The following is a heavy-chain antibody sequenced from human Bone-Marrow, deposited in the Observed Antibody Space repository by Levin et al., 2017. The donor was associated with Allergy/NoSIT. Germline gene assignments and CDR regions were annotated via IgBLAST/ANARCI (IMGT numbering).Heavy chain of an antibody. CDR1: GFTVRNY. D-gene: IGHD1-26*01. V-gene: IGHV3-53*01. J-gene: IGHJ4*02. CDR3: AREGGVTVGGDY. CDR2: IYSGGDT. Sequence: ETLSLTCAASGFTVRNYMRWFRQAPGKGLEWVSLIYSGGDTRYADSVKGRFTISRDTSKNTLSLQMNSLRTDDTAVYYCAREGGVTVGGDYWGQGTLVTVSS.